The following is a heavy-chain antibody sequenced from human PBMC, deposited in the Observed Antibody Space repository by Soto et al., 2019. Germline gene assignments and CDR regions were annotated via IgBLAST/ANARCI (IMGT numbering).Heavy chain of an antibody. J-gene: IGHJ4*02. D-gene: IGHD3-22*01. CDR2: IYYSGST. CDR3: ARVDYYDSSGYSAPYYFDY. Sequence: PSETLSLTCTVSGGSISSGDYYWIWIRQPPGKGLEWIGYIYYSGSTYYNPSLKSRVTISVDTSKNQFSLKLSSVTAADTAVYYCARVDYYDSSGYSAPYYFDYWGQGTLVTVSS. CDR1: GGSISSGDYY. V-gene: IGHV4-30-4*01.